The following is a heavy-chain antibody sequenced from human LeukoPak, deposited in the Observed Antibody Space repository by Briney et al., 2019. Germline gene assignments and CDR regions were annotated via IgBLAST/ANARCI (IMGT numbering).Heavy chain of an antibody. J-gene: IGHJ4*02. V-gene: IGHV3-9*01. CDR1: GFTFSSYW. CDR3: AKGYYNYV. D-gene: IGHD5-24*01. CDR2: ISWNSGSM. Sequence: GGSLRLSCAASGFTFSSYWMSWVRQAPGKGLEWVSGISWNSGSMDYADSVKGRFAISRDNAKNSLYLQMNSLRIEDTALYYCAKGYYNYVWGQGTLVTVSS.